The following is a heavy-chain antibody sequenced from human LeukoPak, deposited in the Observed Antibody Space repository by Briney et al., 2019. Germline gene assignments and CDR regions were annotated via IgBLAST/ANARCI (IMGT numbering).Heavy chain of an antibody. D-gene: IGHD3-22*01. V-gene: IGHV3-74*01. J-gene: IGHJ5*02. CDR2: INSDGSRT. CDR3: AKGASPLLIDWFDP. CDR1: GFTFSSYW. Sequence: GGSLRLSCAASGFTFSSYWMHWVRQAPGKGLVWVSRINSDGSRTNNADSVKGRFTISRDNSKNTLYLQMNSLRAEDTAVYYCAKGASPLLIDWFDPWGQGTLVTVSS.